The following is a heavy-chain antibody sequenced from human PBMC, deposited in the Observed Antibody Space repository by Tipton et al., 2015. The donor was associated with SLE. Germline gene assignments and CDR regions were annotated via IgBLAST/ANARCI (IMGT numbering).Heavy chain of an antibody. J-gene: IGHJ2*01. CDR1: GGSISSYY. CDR3: ARGGDGYTNYWYFDL. D-gene: IGHD5-24*01. V-gene: IGHV4-59*01. CDR2: IYYSGST. Sequence: TLSLTCTVSGGSISSYYWSWIRQPPGKGLEWIGYIYYSGSTNYNPSLKSRVTISVDTSKNQFSLKLSSVTAADTAVYYCARGGDGYTNYWYFDLWGRGTLVTVSS.